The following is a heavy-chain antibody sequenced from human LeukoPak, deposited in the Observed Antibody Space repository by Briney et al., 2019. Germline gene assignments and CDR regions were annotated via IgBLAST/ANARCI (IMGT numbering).Heavy chain of an antibody. D-gene: IGHD4-11*01. CDR3: ARGRGIKTTMYYFDY. J-gene: IGHJ4*02. V-gene: IGHV1-18*01. Sequence: ASVKVSCKASGYTFTSYGISWVRQAPGQGLEWMGWISAYNGNTNYAQKLQGRVTVTTDTSTSTAYMELRSLRSDDTAVYYCARGRGIKTTMYYFDYWGQGTLVTVS. CDR2: ISAYNGNT. CDR1: GYTFTSYG.